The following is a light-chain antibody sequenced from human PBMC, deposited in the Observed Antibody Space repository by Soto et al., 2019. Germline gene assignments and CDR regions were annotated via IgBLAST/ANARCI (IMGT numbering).Light chain of an antibody. Sequence: EIVMTQSPATLSVSPGERATLSCRASQSVGRNIAWYLQKPGQAPRLLIYGASTRATGIPARFSGSGSGTEFTLTISSLQSEDFAIYSCQQYNHWPPLTFGGGTKVEIK. J-gene: IGKJ4*01. CDR2: GAS. CDR3: QQYNHWPPLT. CDR1: QSVGRN. V-gene: IGKV3-15*01.